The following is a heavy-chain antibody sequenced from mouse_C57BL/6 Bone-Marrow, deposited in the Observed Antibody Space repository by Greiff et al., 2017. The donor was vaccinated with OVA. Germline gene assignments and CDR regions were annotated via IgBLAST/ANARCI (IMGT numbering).Heavy chain of an antibody. V-gene: IGHV1-81*01. CDR3: ARCRGNLFAY. D-gene: IGHD2-1*01. J-gene: IGHJ3*01. Sequence: VKLVESGAELARPGASVKLSCKASGYTFTSYGISWVKQRTGQGLEWIGEIYPRSGNTYYNEKFKGKATLTADKSSSTAYMELRSLTSEDSAVYFCARCRGNLFAYWGQGTLVTVSA. CDR2: IYPRSGNT. CDR1: GYTFTSYG.